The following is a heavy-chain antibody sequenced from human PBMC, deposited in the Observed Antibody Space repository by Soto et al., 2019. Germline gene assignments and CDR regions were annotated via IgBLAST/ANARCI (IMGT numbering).Heavy chain of an antibody. CDR2: INLNSGDT. CDR1: GDTFTDSS. D-gene: IGHD5-12*01. V-gene: IGHV1-2*02. J-gene: IGHJ5*02. Sequence: AASVKVSCKTSGDTFTDSSMHWVRQAPGQGLEWMGWINLNSGDTNYAEKFRGRVTMTRDTSIITAYMELTRLKSDDTAVYYCARDMGGYDLYGPDTWGQGTLVTVCS. CDR3: ARDMGGYDLYGPDT.